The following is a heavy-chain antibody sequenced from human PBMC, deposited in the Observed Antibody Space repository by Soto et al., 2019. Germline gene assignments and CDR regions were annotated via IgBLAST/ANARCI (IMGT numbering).Heavy chain of an antibody. J-gene: IGHJ4*02. D-gene: IGHD3-10*01. CDR3: ARSRFGEPTDY. CDR2: INAGNGNT. Sequence: ASVKVSCKASGYTFTSYAMHWVRQAPGQRLEWMGWINAGNGNTKYSQKFQGRVTITRDTSASTAYMELSSLRSEDTAVYYCARSRFGEPTDYWGQGTLVPVSS. V-gene: IGHV1-3*01. CDR1: GYTFTSYA.